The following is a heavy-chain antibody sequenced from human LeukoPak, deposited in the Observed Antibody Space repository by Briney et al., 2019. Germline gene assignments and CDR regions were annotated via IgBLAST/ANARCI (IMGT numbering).Heavy chain of an antibody. CDR1: GLSFAGYG. D-gene: IGHD3-10*01. V-gene: IGHV3-30*18. CDR2: ITYDGRNK. J-gene: IGHJ4*02. Sequence: PGGSLRLSCAASGLSFAGYGMNWVRQAPGRGLEWVAVITYDGRNKYYADSVKGRFTISRDNSKNTQYLQMNSLRAEDTSVYYCVKDRTYHYDSGSSILDYWGQGTLVTVSS. CDR3: VKDRTYHYDSGSSILDY.